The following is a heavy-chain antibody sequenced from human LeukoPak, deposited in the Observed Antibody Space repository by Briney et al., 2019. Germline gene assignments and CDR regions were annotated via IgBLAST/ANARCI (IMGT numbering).Heavy chain of an antibody. Sequence: AGGSLRLSCAASGFTFSSYTMDWVRQAPGKGLEWVSSISSSGSYIYYADSVTGRFTISRDNAKKSLYLQMNSLRAEDTAVYYCAKDRSSSFDYWGQGTLVTVSS. CDR2: ISSSGSYI. J-gene: IGHJ4*02. CDR3: AKDRSSSFDY. CDR1: GFTFSSYT. V-gene: IGHV3-21*01. D-gene: IGHD3-16*02.